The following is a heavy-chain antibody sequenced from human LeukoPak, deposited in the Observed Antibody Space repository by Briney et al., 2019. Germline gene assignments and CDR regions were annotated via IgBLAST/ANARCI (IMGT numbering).Heavy chain of an antibody. D-gene: IGHD6-19*01. Sequence: GASVKVSCKASGYTFTSYGISWVRQAPRQGLEWMGWISAYNGDTNYAQKLQGRVTMTTDTSTSTAYMELRSLRSDDTAVYYCARGLQENLAWLQVFSAFDIWGQGTMVTVSS. V-gene: IGHV1-18*01. CDR1: GYTFTSYG. CDR2: ISAYNGDT. J-gene: IGHJ3*02. CDR3: ARGLQENLAWLQVFSAFDI.